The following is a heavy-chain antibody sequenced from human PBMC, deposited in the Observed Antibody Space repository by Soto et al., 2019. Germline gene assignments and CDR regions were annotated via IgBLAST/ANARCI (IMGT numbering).Heavy chain of an antibody. D-gene: IGHD3-10*01. Sequence: TGGSLRLSCAASGFTFSSYAMSWVRQAPGKGLEWVSAISGSGGTIYYADSVKGRFTISRDNSKNTLYLQMNSLRAEDTAVYYCARDRYGTMVRGSLAYYYYGMDVWGQGTTVTVSS. CDR2: ISGSGGTI. V-gene: IGHV3-23*01. CDR3: ARDRYGTMVRGSLAYYYYGMDV. CDR1: GFTFSSYA. J-gene: IGHJ6*02.